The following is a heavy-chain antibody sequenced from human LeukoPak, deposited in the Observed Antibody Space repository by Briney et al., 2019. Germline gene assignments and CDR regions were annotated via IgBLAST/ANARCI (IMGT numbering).Heavy chain of an antibody. Sequence: ASVKVSCKASGGTFSRYAISWVRQAPGQGLEWMGGIIPIFGTANYAQKFQGRVTITADESTSTAYMELSSLRSEDTAVYYCASTTYYYDSSGYEYYGMDVWGQGTTVTVSS. CDR1: GGTFSRYA. CDR3: ASTTYYYDSSGYEYYGMDV. D-gene: IGHD3-22*01. CDR2: IIPIFGTA. V-gene: IGHV1-69*13. J-gene: IGHJ6*02.